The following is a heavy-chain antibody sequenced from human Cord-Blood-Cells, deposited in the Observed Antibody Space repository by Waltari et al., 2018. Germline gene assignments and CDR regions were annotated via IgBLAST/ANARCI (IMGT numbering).Heavy chain of an antibody. V-gene: IGHV4-59*01. CDR2: IYYRGST. Sequence: QVQLQESGPGLVKPSETLSLTCTVSGGSISSYSWSWIRQPPGKGLVWIGYIYYRGSTNYNPSLKSRVTISVDTSKNQFSLKLSSVTAADTAVYYCARDRRRYCSSTSCYYYYYYGMDVWGQGTTVTVSS. D-gene: IGHD2-2*01. CDR1: GGSISSYS. CDR3: ARDRRRYCSSTSCYYYYYYGMDV. J-gene: IGHJ6*02.